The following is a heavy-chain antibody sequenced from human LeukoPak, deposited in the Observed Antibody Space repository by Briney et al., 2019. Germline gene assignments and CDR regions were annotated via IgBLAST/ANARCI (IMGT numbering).Heavy chain of an antibody. J-gene: IGHJ4*02. CDR2: ISSSSSYI. CDR3: ARDPYYYDSSGPGNY. Sequence: GGSLRLSCAASGFTFSSYSMNWVRQAPGKGLEWVSSISSSSSYIYYADSVKGRFTISRDNAKNSLYLQMNSLRAEDTAVYYCARDPYYYDSSGPGNYWGQGTLVTVSS. CDR1: GFTFSSYS. V-gene: IGHV3-21*01. D-gene: IGHD3-22*01.